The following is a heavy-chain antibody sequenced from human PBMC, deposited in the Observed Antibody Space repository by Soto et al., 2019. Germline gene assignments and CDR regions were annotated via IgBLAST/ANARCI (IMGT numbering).Heavy chain of an antibody. Sequence: GGSLRLSCAASGFTFSSYGMHWVRQAPGRGLEWVTVISLDGSNQYYADSVKGRFTISRDNSRNTLDLQMNSLRAEDTAVYYCAREDNYDFWSGYCKTWGQGTLVTVSS. CDR1: GFTFSSYG. CDR2: ISLDGSNQ. J-gene: IGHJ5*02. CDR3: AREDNYDFWSGYCKT. V-gene: IGHV3-30*03. D-gene: IGHD3-3*01.